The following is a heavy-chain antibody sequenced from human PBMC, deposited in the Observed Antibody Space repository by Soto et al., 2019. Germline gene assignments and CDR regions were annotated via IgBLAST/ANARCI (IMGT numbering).Heavy chain of an antibody. J-gene: IGHJ3*02. D-gene: IGHD4-17*01. Sequence: PGGSLRLSCAVSGFTFSSYAMSWVRQAPGKGLEWVSDISGSGGSTDYADSVKGRFTISRDNSKNTLYLQMNSLRAEDTAVYYCAKDLRSLDYGDYERDAFDIWGQGTMVTVSS. V-gene: IGHV3-23*01. CDR2: ISGSGGST. CDR3: AKDLRSLDYGDYERDAFDI. CDR1: GFTFSSYA.